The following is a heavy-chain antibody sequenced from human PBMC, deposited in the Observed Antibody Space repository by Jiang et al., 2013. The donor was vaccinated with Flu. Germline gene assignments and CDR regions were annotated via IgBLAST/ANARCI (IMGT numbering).Heavy chain of an antibody. V-gene: IGHV4-59*01. Sequence: LLKPSETLSLTCTVSGGSISSYYWSWIRQPPGKGLEWIGYIYYSGSTNYNPSLKSRVTISVDTSKNQFSLKLSSVTAADTAVYYCARGVGGSGSLYYYGMDVWGQGTTVTVSS. J-gene: IGHJ6*02. CDR1: GGSISSYY. CDR2: IYYSGST. CDR3: ARGVGGSGSLYYYGMDV. D-gene: IGHD3-10*01.